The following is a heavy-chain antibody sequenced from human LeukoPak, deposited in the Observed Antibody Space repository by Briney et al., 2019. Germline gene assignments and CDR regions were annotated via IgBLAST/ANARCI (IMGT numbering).Heavy chain of an antibody. CDR3: ARGTNDALWSGYSGWFYYLDV. V-gene: IGHV4-34*01. CDR1: GGSFSGLY. D-gene: IGHD3-3*01. Sequence: SETLSLICGVDGGSFSGLYWTWIRQSPGKGLEWLGAINHSGSAKYNPSLKSRVSISVDMSKNEVLLELRSVTAADAALYYCARGTNDALWSGYSGWFYYLDVWGTGTTVIVSS. J-gene: IGHJ6*03. CDR2: INHSGSA.